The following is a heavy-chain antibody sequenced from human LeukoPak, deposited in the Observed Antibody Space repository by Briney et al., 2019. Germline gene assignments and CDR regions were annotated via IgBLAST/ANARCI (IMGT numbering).Heavy chain of an antibody. CDR3: ARGRPYSGGYHLDY. D-gene: IGHD1-26*01. J-gene: IGHJ4*02. CDR1: GDSTSSDRYY. CDR2: IYYSGST. V-gene: IGHV4-39*01. Sequence: TSETLSLTCAISGDSTSSDRYYGGWVRQPPGKGLEWIGNIYYSGSTYYNPSLKSRVTMSVDTSKNRFFLKLNSVTAADTAVYYCARGRPYSGGYHLDYWGQGTLVTVSA.